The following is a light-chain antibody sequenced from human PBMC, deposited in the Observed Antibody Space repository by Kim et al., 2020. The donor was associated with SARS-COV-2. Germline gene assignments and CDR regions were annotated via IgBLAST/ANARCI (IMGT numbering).Light chain of an antibody. J-gene: IGLJ2*01. CDR1: SSDFGGYNY. V-gene: IGLV2-8*01. CDR2: EVN. Sequence: GQAVTISCTGTSSDFGGYNYVSWYQHHPGKAPKLMIYEVNKRPSGVPDRFSGSKSGNTASLTVSGLQAEDEADYYCNSYADTNNLIFGGGTQLTVL. CDR3: NSYADTNNLI.